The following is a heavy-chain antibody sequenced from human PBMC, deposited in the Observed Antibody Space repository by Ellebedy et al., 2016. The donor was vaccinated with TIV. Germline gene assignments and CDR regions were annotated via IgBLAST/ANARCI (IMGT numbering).Heavy chain of an antibody. CDR3: ARRPHGGDSARLFYFDY. D-gene: IGHD2-21*02. Sequence: GESLKISCQTSGYTFGNHWIGWVRQVPGQGLEWVGVIFPDDSDTRYSPSFQGQVTISADRSIRTAYLQWSRLKASDTAIYYCARRPHGGDSARLFYFDYWGPGSLVTVSS. V-gene: IGHV5-51*01. J-gene: IGHJ4*02. CDR1: GYTFGNHW. CDR2: IFPDDSDT.